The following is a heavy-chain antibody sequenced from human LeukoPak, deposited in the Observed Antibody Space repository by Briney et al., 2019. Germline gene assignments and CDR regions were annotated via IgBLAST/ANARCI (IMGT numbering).Heavy chain of an antibody. Sequence: ASVKVSCKASGYTFTGYYMHWVRQAPGQGLEWMGWINPNSGGTNYAQKFQGRVTMTRDTSISTAYMELSRLRSDDTAVYYCARALLWFGELHEGPKWGQGTLVTVSS. CDR3: ARALLWFGELHEGPK. D-gene: IGHD3-10*01. J-gene: IGHJ4*02. V-gene: IGHV1-2*02. CDR1: GYTFTGYY. CDR2: INPNSGGT.